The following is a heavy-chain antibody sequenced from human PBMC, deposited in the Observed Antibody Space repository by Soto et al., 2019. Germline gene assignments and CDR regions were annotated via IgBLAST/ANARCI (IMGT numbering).Heavy chain of an antibody. D-gene: IGHD3-3*01. CDR1: GFTFSSYA. CDR2: ISSNGGST. J-gene: IGHJ4*02. Sequence: GGSLRLSCAASGFTFSSYAMHWVRQAPGKGLEYVSAISSNGGSTYYANSVKGRFTISRDNSKNTLYLQMGSLRAEDMAVYYCARGYDFWSGYYDYWGQGTLVTVSS. CDR3: ARGYDFWSGYYDY. V-gene: IGHV3-64*01.